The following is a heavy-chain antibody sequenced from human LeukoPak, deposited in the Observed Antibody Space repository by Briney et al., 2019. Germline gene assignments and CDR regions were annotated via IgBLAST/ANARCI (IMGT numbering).Heavy chain of an antibody. CDR2: ISSSSSYI. D-gene: IGHD3-9*01. CDR1: GFTFSSYS. CDR3: ARDLTSAWGLRYFYWPFFDY. J-gene: IGHJ4*02. V-gene: IGHV3-21*01. Sequence: GGSLRLSCAASGFTFSSYSMNWVRQAPGKGLEWVSSISSSSSYIYYADSVKGRFTISRDNAKNSLYLQMNSLRAEDTAVYYCARDLTSAWGLRYFYWPFFDYWGQGTLVTVSS.